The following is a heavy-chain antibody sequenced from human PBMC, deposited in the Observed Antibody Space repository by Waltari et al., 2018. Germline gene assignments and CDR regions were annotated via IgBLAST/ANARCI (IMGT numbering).Heavy chain of an antibody. CDR3: ASQSSSSHYYGMGV. CDR1: GGTFSSYA. V-gene: IGHV1-69*01. Sequence: QVQLVQSGAEVKKPGSSVKVSCKASGGTFSSYALTWVRQAPGQGLEWMGGIIPIFGTANDDQKFQGRVTITADESTSTAYMELSSLKAEDTAVYYCASQSSSSHYYGMGVWGQGTTVTVSS. CDR2: IIPIFGTA. J-gene: IGHJ6*02. D-gene: IGHD6-6*01.